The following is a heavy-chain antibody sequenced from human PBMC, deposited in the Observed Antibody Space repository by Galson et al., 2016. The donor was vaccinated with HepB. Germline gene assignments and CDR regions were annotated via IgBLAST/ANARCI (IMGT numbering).Heavy chain of an antibody. CDR3: AAGWQSDY. J-gene: IGHJ4*02. CDR1: GGSITSYY. Sequence: SETLSLTCTVSGGSITSYYCHWIRQSPGKGLEWIGYPAYGGNIDYNPSLKSRATISVDTSTNDFSLRLTSVTVADTAVYYCAAGWQSDYWGPGILVSIAS. D-gene: IGHD6-19*01. CDR2: PAYGGNI. V-gene: IGHV4-59*08.